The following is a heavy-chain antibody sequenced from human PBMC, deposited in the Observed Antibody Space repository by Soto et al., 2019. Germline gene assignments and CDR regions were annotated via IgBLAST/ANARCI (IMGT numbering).Heavy chain of an antibody. CDR2: IYYSGST. Sequence: PSETLSLTCTVSGGSVSSGSYYWSWIRQPPGKGLEWIGYIYYSGSTNYNPSLKSRVTISVDTSKNQFSLKLSSVTAADTAVYYCARDGRVQTIFGVPQMGDNWFDPWGQGTLVTVSS. D-gene: IGHD3-3*01. V-gene: IGHV4-61*01. CDR1: GGSVSSGSYY. CDR3: ARDGRVQTIFGVPQMGDNWFDP. J-gene: IGHJ5*02.